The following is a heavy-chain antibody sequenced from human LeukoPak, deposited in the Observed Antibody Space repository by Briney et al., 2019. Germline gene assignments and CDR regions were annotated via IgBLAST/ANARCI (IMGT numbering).Heavy chain of an antibody. J-gene: IGHJ5*01. V-gene: IGHV3-30*18. Sequence: PGRSLRLSCAASGFTFSSYGMHWVRQAPGKGLEWVAFISYNGSNTYYGDSVKGRLAISRDNSKRTLYLQMTSLRTEDTAVYYCAKEDMPFNRGWHSFDSWGQGILVTVSS. CDR3: AKEDMPFNRGWHSFDS. CDR2: ISYNGSNT. CDR1: GFTFSSYG. D-gene: IGHD6-19*01.